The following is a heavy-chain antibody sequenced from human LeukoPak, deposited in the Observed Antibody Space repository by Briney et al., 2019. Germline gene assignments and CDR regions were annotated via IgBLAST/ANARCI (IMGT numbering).Heavy chain of an antibody. J-gene: IGHJ4*02. CDR3: AKEDIKGGDVLEWLFAFDY. CDR1: GFTFSSYG. CDR2: IRYDGSNK. Sequence: GGSLRLSCAASGFTFSSYGMHWVRQAPGKGLEWVAFIRYDGSNKYYADSVKGRFTISRDNSKNTLYLQMNSLRAEDTAVYYCAKEDIKGGDVLEWLFAFDYWGQGTLVTVSS. D-gene: IGHD3-3*01. V-gene: IGHV3-30*02.